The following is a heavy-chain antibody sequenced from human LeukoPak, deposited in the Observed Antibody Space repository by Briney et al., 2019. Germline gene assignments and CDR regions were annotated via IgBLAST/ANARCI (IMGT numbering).Heavy chain of an antibody. Sequence: WASVKVSCKASGYTFTGYYMHWVRQALGQGLEWMGWINPNTGGTNYAQKFQGRVTMTRDTSISTAYMELSRLRSDDTAVYYCARDHPYSSGWVYYYYGMDVWGQGTTVTVSS. CDR2: INPNTGGT. D-gene: IGHD6-19*01. CDR1: GYTFTGYY. J-gene: IGHJ6*02. V-gene: IGHV1-2*02. CDR3: ARDHPYSSGWVYYYYGMDV.